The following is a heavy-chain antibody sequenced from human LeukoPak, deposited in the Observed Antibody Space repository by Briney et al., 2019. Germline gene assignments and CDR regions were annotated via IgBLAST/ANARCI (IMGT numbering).Heavy chain of an antibody. CDR2: INHSGST. CDR1: GGSFSGYY. Sequence: SETLSLTCAVYGGSFSGYYWSWIRQPPGKGLEWIGEINHSGSTNYNPSLKSRVIVSSDMSKNQFSLMLNSVTAADTAVYYCARSAGQQLPYYWGQGTLVTVSS. V-gene: IGHV4-34*01. J-gene: IGHJ4*02. D-gene: IGHD6-13*01. CDR3: ARSAGQQLPYY.